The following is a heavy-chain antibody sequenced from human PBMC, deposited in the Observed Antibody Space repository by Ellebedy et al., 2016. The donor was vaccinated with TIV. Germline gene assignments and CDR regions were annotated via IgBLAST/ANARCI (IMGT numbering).Heavy chain of an antibody. CDR2: INTYSGDT. D-gene: IGHD5-12*01. Sequence: ASVKVSXXTSGYTFTSYGITWVRQAPGQGLEWMGWINTYSGDTTYAQKFQDRALMTTDTSTGTAYIELSGLRSDDTALYYCARGAYDLTDWGQGTLVAVSS. CDR3: ARGAYDLTD. V-gene: IGHV1-18*01. J-gene: IGHJ4*02. CDR1: GYTFTSYG.